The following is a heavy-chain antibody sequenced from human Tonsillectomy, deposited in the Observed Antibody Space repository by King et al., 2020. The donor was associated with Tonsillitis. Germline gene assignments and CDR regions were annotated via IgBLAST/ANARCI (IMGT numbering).Heavy chain of an antibody. CDR1: GFTFSDVW. V-gene: IGHV3-15*01. J-gene: IGHJ4*02. Sequence: VQLVESGGGLVKPGGSLRLSCAASGFTFSDVWMSWVRQAPGKGLEWVGRVMRKSEGATTYYAAPVRGRFTISRDDSKTTVYLQMNNLETEDTAVYYCITGLGRTNGDSWGQGTLVTVSS. CDR3: ITGLGRTNGDS. D-gene: IGHD1-14*01. CDR2: VMRKSEGATT.